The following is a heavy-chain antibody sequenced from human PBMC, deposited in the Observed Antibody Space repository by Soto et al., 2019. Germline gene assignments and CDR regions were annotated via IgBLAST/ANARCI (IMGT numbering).Heavy chain of an antibody. J-gene: IGHJ3*02. CDR3: AKKQFITIFGVVIFDAFDI. CDR1: GFTFSSYA. CDR2: ISGSGGST. D-gene: IGHD3-3*01. Sequence: XVSLRLSFAASGFTFSSYAMSWVRQAPGKGLEWVSAISGSGGSTYYADSVKGRFTISRDNSKNTLYLQMNSLRAEDTAVYYCAKKQFITIFGVVIFDAFDICGQGTMVTVSS. V-gene: IGHV3-23*01.